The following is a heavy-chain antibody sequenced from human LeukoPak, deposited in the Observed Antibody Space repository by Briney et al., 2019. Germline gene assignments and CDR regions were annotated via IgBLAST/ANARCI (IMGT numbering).Heavy chain of an antibody. V-gene: IGHV4-61*02. Sequence: SETLSLTRTVSGDSISSDNYYWSWIRQPAGTGLEYIGRFNTGGNTYYNPSLKSRVTISLDTSKNLLSLRLSSVTAADTAVYYCARAPRQQLFPVYWGQGTLVTVSS. CDR1: GDSISSDNYY. D-gene: IGHD6-13*01. J-gene: IGHJ4*02. CDR3: ARAPRQQLFPVY. CDR2: FNTGGNT.